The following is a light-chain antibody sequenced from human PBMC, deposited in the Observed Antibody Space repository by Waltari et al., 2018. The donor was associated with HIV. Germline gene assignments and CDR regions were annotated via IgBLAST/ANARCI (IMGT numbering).Light chain of an antibody. V-gene: IGLV1-51*01. CDR3: GTWDTSLSAGV. CDR2: DNN. Sequence: QSVLTQPPAVSAAPGQTVTISCSGSSPNLANNYGHWYQQLPGTAPKLLIYDNNRRSSGIPDRFSGSKSGTSATLAIAGLQTGDEADYYCGTWDTSLSAGVFGGGTKVTVL. CDR1: SPNLANNY. J-gene: IGLJ2*01.